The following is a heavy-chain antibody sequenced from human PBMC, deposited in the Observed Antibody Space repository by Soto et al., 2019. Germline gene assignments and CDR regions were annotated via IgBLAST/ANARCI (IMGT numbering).Heavy chain of an antibody. Sequence: PGGSLRLSCAASGFTFSSYSMRWVRQAPGKGLEWVSAISGSGGSTYYADSVKGRFTISRDNSKNTLYLQMNSLRAEDTAVYYCARRGSGSYYDYWGQGTLVTVSS. J-gene: IGHJ4*02. V-gene: IGHV3-23*01. CDR1: GFTFSSYS. CDR3: ARRGSGSYYDY. CDR2: ISGSGGST. D-gene: IGHD1-26*01.